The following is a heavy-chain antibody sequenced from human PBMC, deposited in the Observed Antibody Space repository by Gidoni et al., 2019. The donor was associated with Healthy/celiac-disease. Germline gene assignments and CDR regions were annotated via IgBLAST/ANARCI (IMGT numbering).Heavy chain of an antibody. D-gene: IGHD6-13*01. J-gene: IGHJ4*02. V-gene: IGHV1-18*01. CDR1: GYRFATYG. Sequence: QVQLVQSGAEVKKSGASVKVSCKASGYRFATYGISWVRQAPGQGLEWMGWISAYSGNTKYAQNLQGRVTMTTDTSTSTAYMELRSLRSDDTAVYYCARSMGIYIATALDYWGQGTLVTVSS. CDR3: ARSMGIYIATALDY. CDR2: ISAYSGNT.